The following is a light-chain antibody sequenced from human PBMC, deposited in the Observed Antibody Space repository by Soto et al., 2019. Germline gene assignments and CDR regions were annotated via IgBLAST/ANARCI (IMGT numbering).Light chain of an antibody. Sequence: QSVLTQPPSASGTPGQRVSIPCSGSSSNIGFNYVYWYQRLPGTAPKLLIYRNNQRPSGVPDRFSGSKSDTSASLAISGLRSEDEAIYYCAAWDDSLSGVVFGGGTKVTVL. CDR1: SSNIGFNY. CDR3: AAWDDSLSGVV. V-gene: IGLV1-47*01. J-gene: IGLJ2*01. CDR2: RNN.